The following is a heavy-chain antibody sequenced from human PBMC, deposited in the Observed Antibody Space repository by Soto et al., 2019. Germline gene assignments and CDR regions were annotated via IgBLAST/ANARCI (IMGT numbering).Heavy chain of an antibody. J-gene: IGHJ5*02. CDR2: SYYSGTS. CDR1: GGTIRVHSNY. CDR3: ARRYNWNNYYFDP. V-gene: IGHV4-39*01. D-gene: IGHD1-20*01. Sequence: AETLSLSCTVSGGTIRVHSNYWTWIRQTPGKIDEWVAISYYSGTSYFNPALKGRVTIPVDTSTNQFSLRLTSLTAADTAVYYCARRYNWNNYYFDPWGQGTLVTVSS.